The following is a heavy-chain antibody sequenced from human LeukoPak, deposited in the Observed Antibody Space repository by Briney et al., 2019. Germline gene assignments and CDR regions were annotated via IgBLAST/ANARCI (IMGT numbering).Heavy chain of an antibody. V-gene: IGHV4-59*01. Sequence: PSETLSLTCTVSGGSLSSYYWSWLRQPPGKGLEWIGYIYYSGSTNYNPSLKSRVTISVDTSKNQFSLKLSSVTAADTAVYYCARRAAADDNDAFDIWGQGTMVTVSS. D-gene: IGHD6-13*01. J-gene: IGHJ3*02. CDR2: IYYSGST. CDR3: ARRAAADDNDAFDI. CDR1: GGSLSSYY.